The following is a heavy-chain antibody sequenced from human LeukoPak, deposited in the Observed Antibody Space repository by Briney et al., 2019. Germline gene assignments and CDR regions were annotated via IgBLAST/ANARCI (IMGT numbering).Heavy chain of an antibody. CDR3: AGWGVVVVGTDY. CDR1: GGSISSSSFY. D-gene: IGHD3-22*01. Sequence: SETLSLTCTVSGGSISSSSFYWGWIRQPPGKGLEWIGSISNSGNTHSNPSLRSRVTISVDTSKNQFSVNLSSVTAADTAVYYCAGWGVVVVGTDYWGQGTLVTVSS. V-gene: IGHV4-39*07. J-gene: IGHJ4*02. CDR2: ISNSGNT.